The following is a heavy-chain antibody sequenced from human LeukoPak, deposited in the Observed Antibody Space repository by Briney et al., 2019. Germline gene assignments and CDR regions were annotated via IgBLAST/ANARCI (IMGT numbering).Heavy chain of an antibody. D-gene: IGHD6-19*01. CDR1: GFTFSSYG. CDR3: AKDTLARAVAGWTNY. V-gene: IGHV3-33*06. J-gene: IGHJ4*02. Sequence: PGGSLRLSCAASGFTFSSYGMHWVRQAPGKGLEWVAVIWYDGSNKYYADSVKGRFTISRDNSKNTLYLQMNSLRAEDTAVYYCAKDTLARAVAGWTNYWGQGTLVTVSS. CDR2: IWYDGSNK.